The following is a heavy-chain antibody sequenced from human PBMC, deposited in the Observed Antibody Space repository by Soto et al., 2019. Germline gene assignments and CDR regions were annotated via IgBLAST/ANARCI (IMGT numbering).Heavy chain of an antibody. J-gene: IGHJ4*02. CDR1: GGSISSYY. CDR2: IYYSGST. D-gene: IGHD6-13*01. Sequence: QVQLQESGPGLVKPSETLSLTCTVSGGSISSYYWSWIRQPPGKGLEWIGYIYYSGSTNYNPSLKSRATISVDTSKNQFSLKLSSVTAADTAVYYCARHETLGVAAAGFDYWGQGTLVTVSS. V-gene: IGHV4-59*08. CDR3: ARHETLGVAAAGFDY.